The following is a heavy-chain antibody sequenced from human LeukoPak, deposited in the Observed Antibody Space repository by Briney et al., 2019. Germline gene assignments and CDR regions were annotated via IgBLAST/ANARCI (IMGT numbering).Heavy chain of an antibody. Sequence: PGGSLRLSCAASGFTFSSYAMHWVRQAPGKGLEWVADISYDGSNKYYADSVKGRFTISRDNSKNTLYLEMNSLRAEDTAVYYCARVLRPMMYYFDYWGQGTLVTVSS. CDR1: GFTFSSYA. V-gene: IGHV3-30-3*01. J-gene: IGHJ4*02. CDR2: ISYDGSNK. D-gene: IGHD3-16*01. CDR3: ARVLRPMMYYFDY.